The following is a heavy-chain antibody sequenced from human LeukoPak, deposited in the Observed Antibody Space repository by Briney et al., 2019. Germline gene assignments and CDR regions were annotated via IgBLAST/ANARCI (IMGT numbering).Heavy chain of an antibody. Sequence: SETLSLTCSVSGGSINTNNYFWGWIRQPSGKGLEWIGSIFYDGNTYYNPSLKSRVTMSVDTSRNQFSLKLTSVTAADTAVYYCARHMETRGWRVDYWGQGALVTVSS. V-gene: IGHV4-39*01. CDR1: GGSINTNNYF. CDR3: ARHMETRGWRVDY. CDR2: IFYDGNT. D-gene: IGHD3-10*01. J-gene: IGHJ4*02.